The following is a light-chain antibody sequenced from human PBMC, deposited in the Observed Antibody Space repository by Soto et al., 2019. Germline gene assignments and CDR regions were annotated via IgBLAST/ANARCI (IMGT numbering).Light chain of an antibody. Sequence: EIVMTQSPATLSVSPGERATLSCRASQSVSSNLAWYQQKPGQAPRLLIYGAFTRATGIPARFSGSGSGTEFTLTISILQSEDVAVYYCQQYTNWPPITFGGGTKVEIK. J-gene: IGKJ4*01. CDR3: QQYTNWPPIT. V-gene: IGKV3-15*01. CDR1: QSVSSN. CDR2: GAF.